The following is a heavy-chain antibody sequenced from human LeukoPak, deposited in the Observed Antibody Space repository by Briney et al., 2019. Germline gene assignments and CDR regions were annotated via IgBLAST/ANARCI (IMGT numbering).Heavy chain of an antibody. CDR3: ARANGARGYSDYVPIPDY. CDR2: ISDDGTKN. CDR1: EFTVSSYG. J-gene: IGHJ4*02. Sequence: GRSLRLSCAPSEFTVSSYGMHWVRQAPGQGLEWVAVISDDGTKNYYADSVKGRFTISRDISKNMLYLQLNSLRADDTAIYYCARANGARGYSDYVPIPDYWGQGTLVTVSS. D-gene: IGHD5-12*01. V-gene: IGHV3-30*03.